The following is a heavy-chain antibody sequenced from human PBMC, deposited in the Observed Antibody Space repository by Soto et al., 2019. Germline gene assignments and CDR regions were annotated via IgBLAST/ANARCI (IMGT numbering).Heavy chain of an antibody. CDR1: GFTFSSYW. V-gene: IGHV3-7*01. J-gene: IGHJ4*02. Sequence: PGGSLRLSCAASGFTFSSYWMSWVRQAPGKGLEWVANIKQDGSENYYVDSVRGRFTISRDNAKNSLYLQMNGLRAEDTAVYYCARKAGNDYGDDYWGQGTLVTVSS. CDR2: IKQDGSEN. CDR3: ARKAGNDYGDDY. D-gene: IGHD1-1*01.